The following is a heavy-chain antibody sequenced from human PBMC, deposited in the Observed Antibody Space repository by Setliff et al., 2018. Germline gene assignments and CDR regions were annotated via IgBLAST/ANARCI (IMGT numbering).Heavy chain of an antibody. D-gene: IGHD5-12*01. Sequence: ASVKVSCKTSGYNFITFGISWVRQAPGQGLEWLGWIAPYNGNTDYAQKFQGRVTMTTDTSTNTAHMGLRSLTSADTAIYYCTRGPGPWVVVAMPFDCWGQGTLVTVSS. CDR1: GYNFITFG. J-gene: IGHJ4*02. CDR3: TRGPGPWVVVAMPFDC. V-gene: IGHV1-18*01. CDR2: IAPYNGNT.